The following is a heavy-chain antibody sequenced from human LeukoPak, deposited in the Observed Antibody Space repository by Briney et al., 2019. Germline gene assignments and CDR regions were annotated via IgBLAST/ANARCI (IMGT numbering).Heavy chain of an antibody. J-gene: IGHJ4*02. CDR1: GFTVSSNY. D-gene: IGHD1-26*01. V-gene: IGHV3-66*01. CDR3: ARDSGSYFTALGYFDY. CDR2: IYSGGST. Sequence: GGSLRLSCAASGFTVSSNYMSWVRQAPGKGLEWVSVIYSGGSTYYADSVKGRFTISRDNSKNTLYLQMNSLRAEDTAVYYCARDSGSYFTALGYFDYWGQGTLVTVSS.